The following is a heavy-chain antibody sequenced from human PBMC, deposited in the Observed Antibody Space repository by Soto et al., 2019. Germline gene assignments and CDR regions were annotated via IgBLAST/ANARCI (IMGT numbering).Heavy chain of an antibody. CDR2: INSDGSST. CDR1: GFTFSSYW. J-gene: IGHJ6*02. Sequence: EVQLVESGGGLVQPGGSLRLSCAASGFTFSSYWMHWVRQAPGKGLVWVSRINSDGSSTSYADSVKGRFTISRDNAKNTLYLQMNSLRAEDTAVYYCARGYYDFWSGLDRGDDYRMDVWGQGTTVTVSS. V-gene: IGHV3-74*01. D-gene: IGHD3-3*01. CDR3: ARGYYDFWSGLDRGDDYRMDV.